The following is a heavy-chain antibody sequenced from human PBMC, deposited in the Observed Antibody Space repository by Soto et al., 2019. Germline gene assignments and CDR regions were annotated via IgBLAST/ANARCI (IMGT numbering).Heavy chain of an antibody. D-gene: IGHD3-3*01. J-gene: IGHJ6*02. CDR3: ATMNYGLPGMDV. Sequence: GGSLRLSCAASGFTFSSYSMNWVRQAPGKGLEWVSSISSSSSYIYYADSVKGRFTISRDNAKNSLYLQMNSLRAEDTAVYYCATMNYGLPGMDVWGQGTTVPVS. CDR2: ISSSSSYI. CDR1: GFTFSSYS. V-gene: IGHV3-21*01.